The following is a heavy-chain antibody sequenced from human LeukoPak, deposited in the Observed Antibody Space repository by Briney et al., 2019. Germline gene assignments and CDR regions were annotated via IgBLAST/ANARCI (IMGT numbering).Heavy chain of an antibody. D-gene: IGHD6-19*01. CDR3: ARQLYSSGWYGDNAFDI. CDR2: IYPGDSDT. Sequence: GESLKISCKGSGYSFTSYWIGWVRQMPGKGLEWMEIIYPGDSDTRYSPSFQGQVTISADKSISTAYLQWSSLRASDTAMYYCARQLYSSGWYGDNAFDIWGQGTMVTVSS. V-gene: IGHV5-51*01. J-gene: IGHJ3*02. CDR1: GYSFTSYW.